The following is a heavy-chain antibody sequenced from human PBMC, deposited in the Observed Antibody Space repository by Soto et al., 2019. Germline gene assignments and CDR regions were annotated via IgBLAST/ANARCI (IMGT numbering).Heavy chain of an antibody. Sequence: SGTLSLTCTVSGGSISSYYWSWIRQPPGKGLEWIGYIYYSGSTNYNPSLKSRVTISVDTSKNQFSLKLSSVTAADTAVYYCARAPGSYYDILTDHALDIWGQGTMVTVSS. D-gene: IGHD3-9*01. CDR1: GGSISSYY. CDR3: ARAPGSYYDILTDHALDI. V-gene: IGHV4-59*01. CDR2: IYYSGST. J-gene: IGHJ3*02.